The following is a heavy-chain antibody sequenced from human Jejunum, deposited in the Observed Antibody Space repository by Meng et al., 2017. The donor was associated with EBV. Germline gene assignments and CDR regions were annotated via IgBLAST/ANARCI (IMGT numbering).Heavy chain of an antibody. CDR2: LNPNNGAT. CDR3: VGEIVAPYSFDQ. J-gene: IGHJ4*02. Sequence: QLLQSGAEVKKPGSSVKLSCKTSGYTFIDYHAHWVRQAPGQGLEWMGILNPNNGATSYAQRIRGRVTMTRDTSTSTVYMELSSLRSEDTALYYCVGEIVAPYSFDQWGQGTLVTVSS. D-gene: IGHD5-12*01. CDR1: GYTFIDYH. V-gene: IGHV1-46*01.